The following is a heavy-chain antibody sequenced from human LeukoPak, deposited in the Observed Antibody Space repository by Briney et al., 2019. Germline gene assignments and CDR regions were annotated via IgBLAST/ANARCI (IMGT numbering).Heavy chain of an antibody. D-gene: IGHD4/OR15-4a*01. CDR1: GFSFRDYG. Sequence: GGSLRLSCTTSGFSFRDYGMHWVRQASGKGLELVASIQYDGNNIYYADSVKGRFAISRDDSKNTLYLEMNSLRPEDTALYYCAKDERVYGTNAGTLLDYWGQGTLVTVSS. J-gene: IGHJ4*02. CDR2: IQYDGNNI. V-gene: IGHV3-30*02. CDR3: AKDERVYGTNAGTLLDY.